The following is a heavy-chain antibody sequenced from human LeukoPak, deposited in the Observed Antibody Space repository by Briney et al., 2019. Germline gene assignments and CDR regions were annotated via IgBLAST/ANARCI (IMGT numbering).Heavy chain of an antibody. V-gene: IGHV3-23*01. Sequence: TGGSLRLSCAASGFTFSSYAMSWVRQAPGKGLEWVSAISGSGGSTYYADSVKGRFTISRDNSKNTLYLQMNSLRAEDTAVYYCAKDGSSSWSPYYFDYWGQGTLVTVSS. D-gene: IGHD6-13*01. CDR3: AKDGSSSWSPYYFDY. CDR1: GFTFSSYA. CDR2: ISGSGGST. J-gene: IGHJ4*02.